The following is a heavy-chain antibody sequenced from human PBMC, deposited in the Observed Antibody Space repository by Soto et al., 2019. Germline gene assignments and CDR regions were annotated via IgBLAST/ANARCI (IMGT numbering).Heavy chain of an antibody. V-gene: IGHV3-66*01. CDR1: GLTVSTNY. Sequence: EVQLVESGGGLVQPGGSLRLSCAASGLTVSTNYMSWVRQAPGKGLEWVSVIYTGGRTYYADSVMGRFTISRDYSKNTLYLQMNSLRAEDTAVYYCLLMVTAWVWGQGTLVTVSS. CDR2: IYTGGRT. J-gene: IGHJ4*02. D-gene: IGHD2-21*02. CDR3: LLMVTAWV.